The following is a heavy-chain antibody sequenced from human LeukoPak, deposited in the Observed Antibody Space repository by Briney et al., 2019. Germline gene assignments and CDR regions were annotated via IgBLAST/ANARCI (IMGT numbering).Heavy chain of an antibody. CDR1: GFTFSDYY. Sequence: GGSLRLSCAASGFTFSDYYMTWIRPAPGKGLAWGSYISSSGITIYYADSVQGRFTSSRDNAKNSLYLQMNSLRAEDTAVYYCAKEYCSGGRCYAYLDYWGPGTLVSVSS. CDR3: AKEYCSGGRCYAYLDY. CDR2: ISSSGITI. J-gene: IGHJ4*02. V-gene: IGHV3-11*04. D-gene: IGHD2-15*01.